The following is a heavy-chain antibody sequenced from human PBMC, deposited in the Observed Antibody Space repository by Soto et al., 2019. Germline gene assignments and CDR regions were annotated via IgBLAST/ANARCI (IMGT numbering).Heavy chain of an antibody. V-gene: IGHV4-31*02. CDR3: ARVKGGTTRRTFDS. D-gene: IGHD1-7*01. CDR1: GDSISSGGYY. CDR2: IDDNGGA. J-gene: IGHJ4*02. Sequence: SETLSLTCTVSGDSISSGGYYWSWIRQHPGKGLEGIGYIDDNGGAYYSPSLKGRVVISLDRSENQFSLRLSSVTAADTAVYYCARVKGGTTRRTFDSWGQGTLVTVSS.